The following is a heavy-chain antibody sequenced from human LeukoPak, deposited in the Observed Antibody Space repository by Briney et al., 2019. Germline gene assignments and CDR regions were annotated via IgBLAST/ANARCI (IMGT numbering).Heavy chain of an antibody. D-gene: IGHD6-13*01. J-gene: IGHJ4*02. CDR1: GFTFSSYA. Sequence: GGSLRLSCAASGFTFSSYAMSWVRQAPGKGLEWVSGISDSGGSTYYADSVKGRFTSSRDNSKNTLYLQMNTLRAEDTAVYYCAKRAVTSWYDYFDYWGQGTLVTVSS. CDR3: AKRAVTSWYDYFDY. V-gene: IGHV3-23*01. CDR2: ISDSGGST.